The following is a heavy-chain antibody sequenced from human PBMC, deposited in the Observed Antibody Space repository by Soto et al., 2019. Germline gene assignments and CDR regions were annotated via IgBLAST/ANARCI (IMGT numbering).Heavy chain of an antibody. CDR2: IIPIFGTA. CDR3: ASARDFWNAPTAFDI. J-gene: IGHJ3*02. V-gene: IGHV1-69*13. Sequence: SVKVSCKASGGTFSSYAISWVRQAPGQGLEWMGGIIPIFGTANYAQKFQGRVTITADESTSTAYMELSSLRSEDTAVYYCASARDFWNAPTAFDIWGQGTMVTVSS. CDR1: GGTFSSYA. D-gene: IGHD3-3*01.